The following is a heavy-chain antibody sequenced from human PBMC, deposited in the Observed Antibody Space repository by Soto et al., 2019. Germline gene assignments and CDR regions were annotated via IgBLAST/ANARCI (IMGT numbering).Heavy chain of an antibody. D-gene: IGHD2-15*01. CDR2: INTDGSVA. CDR1: GLTFRSCG. Sequence: PGGSLRFSCAASGLTFRSCGIHWVRQAPGKGLVWVSRINTDGSVAMYVDSVKGRFTISKDNAKNTLYLHINSLRAEDTAVYYCMRDMRLWRIDSVGKGTLVTVST. J-gene: IGHJ5*01. CDR3: MRDMRLWRIDS. V-gene: IGHV3-74*03.